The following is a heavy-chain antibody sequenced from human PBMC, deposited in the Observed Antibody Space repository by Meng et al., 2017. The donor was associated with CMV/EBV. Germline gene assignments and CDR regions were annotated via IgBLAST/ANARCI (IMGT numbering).Heavy chain of an antibody. CDR2: IIPIFGTA. CDR1: GGTFSSYA. Sequence: QVQMVREGPEGKRPGCWWKVSCKSCGGTFSSYAISWLRPAPGQGLEWMGGIIPIFGTANYAQKFQGRVTITADESTSTAYMELSSLRSEDTAVYYCAREVDDYGDGWYFDLWGRGTLVTVSS. D-gene: IGHD4-17*01. J-gene: IGHJ2*01. CDR3: AREVDDYGDGWYFDL. V-gene: IGHV1-69*12.